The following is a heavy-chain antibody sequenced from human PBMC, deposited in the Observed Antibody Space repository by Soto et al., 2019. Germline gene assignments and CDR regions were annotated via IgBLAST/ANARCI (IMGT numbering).Heavy chain of an antibody. J-gene: IGHJ6*02. CDR1: GFTFSSYA. D-gene: IGHD2-2*01. CDR3: ARGYCSSTSCYVFGDDMDV. Sequence: GGSLRLSCAASGFTFSSYAMHWVRQAPGKGLEWVAVISYDGSNKYYADSVKGRFTISRDNSKNTLYLQMNSLRAEDTAVYYCARGYCSSTSCYVFGDDMDVWGQGTTVTVSS. V-gene: IGHV3-30-3*01. CDR2: ISYDGSNK.